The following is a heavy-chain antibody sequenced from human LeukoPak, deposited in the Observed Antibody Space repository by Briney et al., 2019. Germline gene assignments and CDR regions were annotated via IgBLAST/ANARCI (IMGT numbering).Heavy chain of an antibody. CDR1: GVTVSSKD. CDR3: ARRGGIHLEYFDY. D-gene: IGHD3-3*01. J-gene: IGHJ4*02. Sequence: GSLRLSCAASGVTVSSKDMSWVRQAPGKGLEWVSTVYSGGSTYYADPVKGRFTISRDNSKNTLYLQMNSLRAEDTAVYYCARRGGIHLEYFDYWGQGTLVTVSS. CDR2: VYSGGST. V-gene: IGHV3-53*01.